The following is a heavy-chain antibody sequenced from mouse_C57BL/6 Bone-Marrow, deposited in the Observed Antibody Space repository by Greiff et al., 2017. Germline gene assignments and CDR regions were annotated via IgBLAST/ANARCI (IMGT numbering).Heavy chain of an antibody. CDR2: TFYSGIT. CDR3: ARSDGYLYYAMDY. D-gene: IGHD2-3*01. V-gene: IGHV3-3*01. J-gene: IGHJ4*01. Sequence: EVKLVESGPSLVRPSQTLSLTCTVTGFYINSDCYWIWIRQFPGNKLEYIGYTFYSGITDYNPSLESRTSITRATSQNQFSLKLSSVTTEDTATYYCARSDGYLYYAMDYWGQGTSVTVSS. CDR1: GFYINSDCY.